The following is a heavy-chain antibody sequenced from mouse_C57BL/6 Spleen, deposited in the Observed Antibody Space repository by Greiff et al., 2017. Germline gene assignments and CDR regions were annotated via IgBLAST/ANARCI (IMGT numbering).Heavy chain of an antibody. CDR3: TKITTVPYYFDY. CDR2: IRNKANNHAT. CDR1: GFTFSDAW. D-gene: IGHD1-1*01. V-gene: IGHV6-6*01. Sequence: EVKVEESGGGLVQPGGSMKLSCAASGFTFSDAWMDWVRQSPEKGLEWVAEIRNKANNHATYYAESVKGRFTISRDDSKSSVYLQMNSLRAEDTGIYYCTKITTVPYYFDYWGQGTTLTVSS. J-gene: IGHJ2*01.